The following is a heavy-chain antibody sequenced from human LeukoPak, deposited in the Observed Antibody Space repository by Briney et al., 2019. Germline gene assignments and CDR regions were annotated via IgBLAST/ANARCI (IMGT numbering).Heavy chain of an antibody. D-gene: IGHD6-13*01. V-gene: IGHV3-30*18. CDR1: GFTFSSYG. CDR3: AKGGSAAATHFYFDY. Sequence: GGSLRLSCAASGFTFSSYGMHWVRQAPGKGLEWAAVISYDGSNKYYADSVKGRFTISRDNSKNTLYLQMNSLRAEDTAVYYCAKGGSAAATHFYFDYWGQGTLVTVSS. J-gene: IGHJ4*02. CDR2: ISYDGSNK.